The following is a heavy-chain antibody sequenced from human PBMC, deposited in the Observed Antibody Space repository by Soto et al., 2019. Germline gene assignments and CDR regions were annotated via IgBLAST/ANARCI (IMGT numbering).Heavy chain of an antibody. J-gene: IGHJ4*02. CDR2: VNAASGNT. CDR3: ARRPLLESHFDY. Sequence: QVHLVQSGAEARKPGASVNVSCMAYGFSLNTYVVHWVRQAPGQGLEWMGWVNAASGNTQTSQKFQGRLTLTRDTSANTAYMELSSLRTEDTAVYFCARRPLLESHFDYWGQGTLVAVSS. V-gene: IGHV1-3*01. CDR1: GFSLNTYV.